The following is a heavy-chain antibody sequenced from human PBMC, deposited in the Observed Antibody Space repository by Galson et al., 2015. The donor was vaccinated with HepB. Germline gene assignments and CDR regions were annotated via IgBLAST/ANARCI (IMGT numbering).Heavy chain of an antibody. J-gene: IGHJ4*02. V-gene: IGHV3-30*18. CDR2: ISYHGSNK. CDR3: AKDVSGAYTYGAITYFDY. D-gene: IGHD5-18*01. Sequence: SLRLSCAASGFTFSSYGMHWVRQAPGKGLEWVAVISYHGSNKYYADSVKGRFTISRDNSKNMLYLQMNSLRTEDTAVYYCAKDVSGAYTYGAITYFDYWDQGTLVTVSS. CDR1: GFTFSSYG.